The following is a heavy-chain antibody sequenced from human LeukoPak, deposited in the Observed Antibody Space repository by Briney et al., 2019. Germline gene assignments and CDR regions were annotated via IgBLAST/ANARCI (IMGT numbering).Heavy chain of an antibody. J-gene: IGHJ4*02. V-gene: IGHV3-74*01. CDR1: GFTFSSYW. Sequence: GGSLRLSCAASGFTFSSYWMHWVRQAPGKGLVWVSRINSDGSSTSYADSEKGRFTISRDNAKNTLYLQMNSLRAGDTAVYYCAREAYGGNGVDYWGQGTLVTVSS. D-gene: IGHD4-23*01. CDR3: AREAYGGNGVDY. CDR2: INSDGSST.